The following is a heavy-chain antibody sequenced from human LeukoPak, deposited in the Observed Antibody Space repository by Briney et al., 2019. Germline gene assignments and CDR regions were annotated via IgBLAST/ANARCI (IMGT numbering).Heavy chain of an antibody. CDR3: AFDFYDSSGH. CDR2: INHSGST. V-gene: IGHV4-34*01. Sequence: SETLSLTCAVYGGSFSGYYWSWIRQPPGKGLEWVGEINHSGSTNYNPSLKSRVTISVDTSKNQFSLKLSSVTAADTAVYYCAFDFYDSSGHWGQGTLVTVSS. CDR1: GGSFSGYY. D-gene: IGHD3-22*01. J-gene: IGHJ4*02.